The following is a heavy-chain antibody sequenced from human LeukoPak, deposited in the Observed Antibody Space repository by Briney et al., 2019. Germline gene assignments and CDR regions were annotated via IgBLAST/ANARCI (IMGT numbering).Heavy chain of an antibody. D-gene: IGHD6-19*01. V-gene: IGHV3-43*02. CDR2: ISGAKGSN. J-gene: IGHJ6*02. CDR3: AKDITLFPAGEVADHTYYYYGMDV. CDR1: VFTSYDYT. Sequence: GGSLRLSCAVSVFTSYDYTIQWVRDAPGLGGVGGLHISGAKGSNSYADSVRVRLAISRYNSKNSMYLHMHSLRTEDTYLCACAKDITLFPAGEVADHTYYYYGMDVWGQGTTVTVSS.